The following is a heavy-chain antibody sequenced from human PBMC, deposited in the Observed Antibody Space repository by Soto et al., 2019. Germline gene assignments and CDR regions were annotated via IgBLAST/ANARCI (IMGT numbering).Heavy chain of an antibody. Sequence: GGSLRLSCAASGFTFSSYSMNWVRQAPGKGLEWVSSISSSSSYIYYADSVKGRFTISRDNAKNSLYLQMNSLRAEDTAVYYWAREMNLGDPGILFDIWGQGTMVTVSS. CDR2: ISSSSSYI. V-gene: IGHV3-21*01. J-gene: IGHJ3*02. CDR3: AREMNLGDPGILFDI. CDR1: GFTFSSYS. D-gene: IGHD3-3*01.